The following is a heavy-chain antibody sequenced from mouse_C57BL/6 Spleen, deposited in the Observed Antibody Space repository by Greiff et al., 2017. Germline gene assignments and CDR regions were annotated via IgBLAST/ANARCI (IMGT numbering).Heavy chain of an antibody. CDR3: ARELGRGYFDY. Sequence: EVMLVESGGGLVKPGGSLKLSCAASGFTFSSYAMSWVRQTPEKRLEWVATISDGGSYTYYPDNVKGRFTISRDNAKNNLYLQMSHLKSEDTAMYYCARELGRGYFDYWCQGTTLTVSS. J-gene: IGHJ2*01. V-gene: IGHV5-4*01. CDR1: GFTFSSYA. D-gene: IGHD4-1*01. CDR2: ISDGGSYT.